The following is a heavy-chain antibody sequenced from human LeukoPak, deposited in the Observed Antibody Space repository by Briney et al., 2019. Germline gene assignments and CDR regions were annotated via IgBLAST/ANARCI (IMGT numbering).Heavy chain of an antibody. CDR3: ARHDCSGGACSLGWFDP. CDR2: IYYSGTT. D-gene: IGHD2-15*01. J-gene: IGHJ5*02. V-gene: IGHV4-59*08. Sequence: SETLSLTCTVSGGSISSNYWSWIRQLPGKGLEWIGYIYYSGTTNYNPSLKSRVTMSLDTSKNQFSLKLSSVTAADTAVYYCARHDCSGGACSLGWFDPWGQGIVVTVSS. CDR1: GGSISSNY.